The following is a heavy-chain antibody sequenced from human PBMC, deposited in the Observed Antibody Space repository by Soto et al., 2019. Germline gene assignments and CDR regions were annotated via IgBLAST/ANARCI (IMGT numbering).Heavy chain of an antibody. CDR1: GFTFSSYA. D-gene: IGHD3-3*02. Sequence: GGSLRLSCAASGFTFSSYAMSWFRQAPGKGLEWVSAISGSGGSTYYADSVKGRFTISRDNSKNTLYLRMNSLRAEDTAVYYCAKGIEGHYYYGMDVWGQGTTVTVSS. V-gene: IGHV3-23*01. J-gene: IGHJ6*02. CDR2: ISGSGGST. CDR3: AKGIEGHYYYGMDV.